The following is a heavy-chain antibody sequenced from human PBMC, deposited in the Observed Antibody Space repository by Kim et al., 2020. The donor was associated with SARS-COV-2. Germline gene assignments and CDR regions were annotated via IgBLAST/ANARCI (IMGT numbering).Heavy chain of an antibody. CDR1: GFTFSNAW. J-gene: IGHJ3*02. CDR2: IKSKTDGGTT. CDR3: TTRELTYYYDSSGYWDAFDI. Sequence: GGSLRLSCAASGFTFSNAWMSWVRQAPGKGLEWVGRIKSKTDGGTTDYAAPVKGRFTISRDDSKNTLYLQMNSLKTEDTAVYYCTTRELTYYYDSSGYWDAFDIWGRGTMVTVSS. V-gene: IGHV3-15*01. D-gene: IGHD3-22*01.